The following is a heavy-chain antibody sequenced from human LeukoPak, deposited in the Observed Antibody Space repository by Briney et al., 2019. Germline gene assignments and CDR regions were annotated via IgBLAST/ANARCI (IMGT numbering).Heavy chain of an antibody. CDR1: GYNFTKYW. CDR3: ARRGYYDSSGYCDY. D-gene: IGHD3-22*01. V-gene: IGHV5-51*01. J-gene: IGHJ4*02. CDR2: IYPGDSDT. Sequence: GESLQISCKGSGYNFTKYWIGWVRQMPGKGLEWMGIIYPGDSDTRYSPSFQGQVTISADKSISTAYLQWSSLKASDTAMYYCARRGYYDSSGYCDYWGQGTLVTVSS.